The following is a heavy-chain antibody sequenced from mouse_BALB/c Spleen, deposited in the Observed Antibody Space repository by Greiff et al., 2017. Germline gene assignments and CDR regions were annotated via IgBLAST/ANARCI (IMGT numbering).Heavy chain of an antibody. CDR1: GYTFTSYV. CDR2: INPYNDGT. Sequence: LVESGPELVKPGASVKMSCKASGYTFTSYVMHWVKQKPGQGLEWIGYINPYNDGTKYNEKFKGKATLTSDKSSSTAYMELSSLTSEDSAVYYCARDYYGSSYGGFAYWGQGTLVTVSA. J-gene: IGHJ3*01. CDR3: ARDYYGSSYGGFAY. V-gene: IGHV1-14*01. D-gene: IGHD1-1*01.